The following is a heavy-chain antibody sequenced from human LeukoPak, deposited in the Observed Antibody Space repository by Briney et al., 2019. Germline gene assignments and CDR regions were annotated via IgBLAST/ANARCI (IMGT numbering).Heavy chain of an antibody. V-gene: IGHV3-23*01. D-gene: IGHD6-19*01. CDR1: GFAFSFFA. CDR3: AKPLSGGLAVTDDLFDL. J-gene: IGHJ5*02. Sequence: EGSLSLSCAASGFAFSFFAMSWVRQVPGKGLEWISIISANAASTYYSHSDNELLTKSRHNSKNALYLQLLSLRLADTAVCYRAKPLSGGLAVTDDLFDLGRQET. CDR2: ISANAAST.